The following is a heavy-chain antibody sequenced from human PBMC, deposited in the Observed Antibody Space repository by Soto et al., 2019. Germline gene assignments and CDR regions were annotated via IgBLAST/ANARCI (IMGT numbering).Heavy chain of an antibody. V-gene: IGHV3-30-3*01. CDR2: ISYDGSNK. Sequence: ESGGGVVQPGRSLRLSCAASGFTFSSYAMHWVRQAPGKGLEWVAVISYDGSNKYYADSVKGRFTISRDNSKNTLYLQMNSLRAEDTAVYYCARGGDSGSDAFDIWGQGTMVTVSS. J-gene: IGHJ3*02. CDR3: ARGGDSGSDAFDI. CDR1: GFTFSSYA. D-gene: IGHD1-26*01.